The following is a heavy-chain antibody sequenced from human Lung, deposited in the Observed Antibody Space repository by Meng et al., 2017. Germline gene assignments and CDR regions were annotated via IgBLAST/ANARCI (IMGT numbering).Heavy chain of an antibody. CDR3: ARDRRWFGELLSWFDP. J-gene: IGHJ5*02. Sequence: SETLSLTCTVSGGSISSGGYYWSWIRQHPGKGLEWIGYIYYSGSTYYNPSLKSRVTISVDTSKNQFSLKLSSVTAAGTAVYYCARDRRWFGELLSWFDPWGQGTLVTVSS. V-gene: IGHV4-31*03. CDR1: GGSISSGGYY. CDR2: IYYSGST. D-gene: IGHD3-10*01.